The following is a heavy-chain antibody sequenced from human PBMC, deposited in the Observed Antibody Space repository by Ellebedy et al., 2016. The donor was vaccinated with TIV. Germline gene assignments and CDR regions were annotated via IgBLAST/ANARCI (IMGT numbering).Heavy chain of an antibody. V-gene: IGHV3-33*08. J-gene: IGHJ4*02. CDR1: GFTFGSYG. CDR3: ARVNIDTAMADY. CDR2: IWYDGTNI. Sequence: GESLKISCAPSGFTFGSYGMHWVRQAPGKGLEWVAVIWYDGTNIDYADSVKGRFTISRDNPKNTLYLQMDSLRVEDTAVHYCARVNIDTAMADYWGQGTPVTVSS. D-gene: IGHD5-18*01.